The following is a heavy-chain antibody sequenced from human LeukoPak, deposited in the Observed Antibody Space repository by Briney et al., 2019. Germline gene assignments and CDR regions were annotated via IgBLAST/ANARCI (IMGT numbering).Heavy chain of an antibody. V-gene: IGHV1-69*05. Sequence: ASGKVSCKASGGTLSSYAISWGRKGPGQRLEWGGGVMPIFGTANHAQKFQGRVTITTDESTSTAYMELSSLRSEDTAVYYCARSTSYCGGDCYPLDYWGQGTLVTVSS. CDR2: VMPIFGTA. CDR3: ARSTSYCGGDCYPLDY. D-gene: IGHD2-21*01. CDR1: GGTLSSYA. J-gene: IGHJ4*02.